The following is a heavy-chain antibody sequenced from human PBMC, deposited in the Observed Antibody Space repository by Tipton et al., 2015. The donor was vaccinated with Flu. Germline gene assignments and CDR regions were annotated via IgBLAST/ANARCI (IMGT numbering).Heavy chain of an antibody. CDR3: ARLPFYYDFWSGYYTHYYYGMDV. J-gene: IGHJ6*02. CDR1: GYSFTSYW. CDR2: IYPGDSDT. D-gene: IGHD3-3*01. V-gene: IGHV5-51*01. Sequence: QLVQSGAEVKKPGESLKISCKGSGYSFTSYWIGWVRQMPGKGLEWMGIIYPGDSDTRYSPSFQDQVTISADKSISTAYLQWSSLKASDTATYYCARLPFYYDFWSGYYTHYYYGMDVWGQGTTVTVSS.